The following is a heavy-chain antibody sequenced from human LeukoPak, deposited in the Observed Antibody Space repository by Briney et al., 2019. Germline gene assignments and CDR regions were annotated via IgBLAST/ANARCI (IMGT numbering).Heavy chain of an antibody. CDR2: ISYNGGST. CDR3: AKVDSLAAAGNPFDY. Sequence: GGTLSLSCAASGFTFSSYAMSWVRQAPGKGLEGVSAISYNGGSTYYADSVKGRFTTSRDNSKNTLYLQMNSLRADDTAVYCCAKVDSLAAAGNPFDYWGQGTLVTVSS. J-gene: IGHJ4*02. V-gene: IGHV3-23*01. D-gene: IGHD6-13*01. CDR1: GFTFSSYA.